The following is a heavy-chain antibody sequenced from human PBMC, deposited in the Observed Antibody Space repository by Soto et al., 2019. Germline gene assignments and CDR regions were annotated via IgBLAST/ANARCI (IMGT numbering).Heavy chain of an antibody. CDR3: ARERGRYCSGESCYPFGP. J-gene: IGHJ5*02. CDR1: GGSITSGDYY. CDR2: INDSVST. D-gene: IGHD2-15*01. Sequence: SETLSLTCTVSGGSITSGDYYWIWIRQPPGKGLEWLGEINDSVSTNYNPSLKSRITISLDTSKKEISLRLSSVTAADTAVYYCARERGRYCSGESCYPFGPWGQGALVTVSS. V-gene: IGHV4-61*08.